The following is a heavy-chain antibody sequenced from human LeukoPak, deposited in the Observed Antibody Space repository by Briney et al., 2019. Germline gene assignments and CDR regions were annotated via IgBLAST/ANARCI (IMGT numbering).Heavy chain of an antibody. CDR3: AASAPSYYVAFGF. V-gene: IGHV4-59*08. Sequence: SETLSPTCTVSGVSISSYCWSWIRQPPGKGLEWIGYKCNRGSTNYNPSLRSRVTVSVDTSKQRFSLRLSSVTAADTAFYYCAASAPSYYVAFGFWGQGTLVTVSS. J-gene: IGHJ4*02. D-gene: IGHD3-22*01. CDR2: KCNRGST. CDR1: GVSISSYC.